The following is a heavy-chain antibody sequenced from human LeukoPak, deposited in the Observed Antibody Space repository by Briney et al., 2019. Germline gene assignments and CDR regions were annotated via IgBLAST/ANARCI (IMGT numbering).Heavy chain of an antibody. V-gene: IGHV1-8*03. CDR2: MNPNSGNT. D-gene: IGHD3-9*01. Sequence: ASVKVSCKASGYTFTSYDINWVRQATGQGLEWMGWMNPNSGNTGYAQKFQGRVTITRNTSISTAYMELSSLRAEDTAVYYCAKCILTGYYKGYMDVWGKGTTVTISS. CDR1: GYTFTSYD. J-gene: IGHJ6*03. CDR3: AKCILTGYYKGYMDV.